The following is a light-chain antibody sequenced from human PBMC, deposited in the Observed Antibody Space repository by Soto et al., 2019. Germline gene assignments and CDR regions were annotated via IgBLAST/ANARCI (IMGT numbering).Light chain of an antibody. J-gene: IGLJ1*01. Sequence: QSVLTQPPSASGSPGQSVSISCTGSSSNVGGYNYVSWYQQHPGKAPRLIIYEVDKRPSGVPDRFSGSKSGNTASLTISGLQAEDEADYYCSSYAGSSTFYVFGTGTKVTVL. CDR3: SSYAGSSTFYV. CDR1: SSNVGGYNY. CDR2: EVD. V-gene: IGLV2-8*01.